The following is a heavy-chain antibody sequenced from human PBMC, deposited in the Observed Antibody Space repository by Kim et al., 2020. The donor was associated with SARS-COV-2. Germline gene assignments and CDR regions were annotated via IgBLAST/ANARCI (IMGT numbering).Heavy chain of an antibody. J-gene: IGHJ4*02. CDR1: GFTFSNAW. CDR2: IKSNTDGGST. D-gene: IGHD5-12*01. V-gene: IGHV3-15*01. Sequence: GGSLRLSCAASGFTFSNAWMSWVRQAPGKGLEWVGGIKSNTDGGSTDYAAPVKGRFTISRDDSKNTLYLQMNSLETEATAVYYCTTMATRDYWGQGTLVTVSS. CDR3: TTMATRDY.